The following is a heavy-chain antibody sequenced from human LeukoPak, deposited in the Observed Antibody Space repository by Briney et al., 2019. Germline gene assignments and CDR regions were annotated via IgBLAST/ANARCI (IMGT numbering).Heavy chain of an antibody. V-gene: IGHV1-8*01. CDR3: ARAYPPSADFDY. Sequence: ASVKVSCKASGYTFTSYDINWVRQATGQGLEWMEWMNPNSGNTGYAQKFQGRVTMTRNTSISTAYMELSSLRSEDTAVYYCARAYPPSADFDYWGQGTLVTVSS. J-gene: IGHJ4*02. CDR1: GYTFTSYD. D-gene: IGHD2-2*01. CDR2: MNPNSGNT.